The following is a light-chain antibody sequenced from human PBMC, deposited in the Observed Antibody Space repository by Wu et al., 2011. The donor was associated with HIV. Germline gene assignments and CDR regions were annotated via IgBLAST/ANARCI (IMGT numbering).Light chain of an antibody. CDR2: DAS. Sequence: EIVLTQSPATLSLSPGERATLSCRASQSVSSYLAWYQQKPGQAPRLLIYDASNRATGIPARFSGSGSGTDFTLTINRLEPEDFAVYYCQHRRTFGQGTRLEIK. J-gene: IGKJ5*01. CDR3: QHRRT. V-gene: IGKV3-11*01. CDR1: QSVSSY.